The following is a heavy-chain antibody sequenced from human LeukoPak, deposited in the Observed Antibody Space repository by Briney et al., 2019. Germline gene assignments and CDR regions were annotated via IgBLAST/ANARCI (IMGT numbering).Heavy chain of an antibody. D-gene: IGHD2-2*01. Sequence: PGGAPRPSLAAPGFTFTSYSRDWVPQAPGKGLEWVSSINDGSSYIYYADSVKGRFTISRDNAKNSLYLQMNSLRAEDTAVYYCARFSGYCSSTSCTPGDWGQGTLVTVSS. J-gene: IGHJ4*02. CDR2: INDGSSYI. V-gene: IGHV3-21*01. CDR1: GFTFTSYS. CDR3: ARFSGYCSSTSCTPGD.